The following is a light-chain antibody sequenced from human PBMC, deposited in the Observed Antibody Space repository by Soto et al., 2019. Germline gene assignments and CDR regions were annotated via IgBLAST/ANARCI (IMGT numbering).Light chain of an antibody. CDR3: QQYNNWSFT. V-gene: IGKV3D-15*01. CDR1: QGVSSN. Sequence: EIVMTQSPATLSVSPGERATLSCRASQGVSSNLAWYQQKPGQVPRLLIYGASTRATGIPARFSGSGSGTEFTLTISSLQSEDFAVYYCQQYNNWSFTFGPGTKVDIK. CDR2: GAS. J-gene: IGKJ3*01.